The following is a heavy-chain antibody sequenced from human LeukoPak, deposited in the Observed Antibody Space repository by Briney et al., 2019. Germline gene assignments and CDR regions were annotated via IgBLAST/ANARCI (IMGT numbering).Heavy chain of an antibody. CDR1: GFTVSSNY. Sequence: GGSLRLSCAASGFTVSSNYVSWVRQLPGKGLEWVSVIYRGGSTYYADSVKGRFTISRDNSKNTLYLQMNSPRAEDTAVYYCARAMGCTSTTCRNNWFDPWGQGTLVTVSS. J-gene: IGHJ5*02. CDR2: IYRGGST. V-gene: IGHV3-66*02. CDR3: ARAMGCTSTTCRNNWFDP. D-gene: IGHD2-2*01.